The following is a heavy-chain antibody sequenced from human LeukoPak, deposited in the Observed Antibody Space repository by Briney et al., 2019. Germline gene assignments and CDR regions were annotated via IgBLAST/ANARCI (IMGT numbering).Heavy chain of an antibody. J-gene: IGHJ4*02. V-gene: IGHV3-20*04. D-gene: IGHD1-20*01. CDR1: GFTFDDYG. CDR2: INWNGGST. Sequence: GGSLRLSCAASGFTFDDYGMSWVRQAPGKGLEWVSGINWNGGSTGYADSVKGRFTISRDNAKNSLYLQMNSLRAEDTALYYCARDRSYNRNDGGDYWGQGTLVTVSS. CDR3: ARDRSYNRNDGGDY.